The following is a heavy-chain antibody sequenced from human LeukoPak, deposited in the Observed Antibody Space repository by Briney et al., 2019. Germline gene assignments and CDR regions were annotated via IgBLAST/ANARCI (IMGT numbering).Heavy chain of an antibody. D-gene: IGHD2-2*01. J-gene: IGHJ3*02. CDR2: IYYSGST. Sequence: PSETLSLTCTVSGGSISSYYWSWIRQPPGKGLEWIGYIYYSGSTNYNPSLKSRVTISVDTSKNQFSLKLSSVTAADTAVYYCAGVGYCSSTSCSQGAFDIWGQGTMVTVSS. CDR1: GGSISSYY. V-gene: IGHV4-59*01. CDR3: AGVGYCSSTSCSQGAFDI.